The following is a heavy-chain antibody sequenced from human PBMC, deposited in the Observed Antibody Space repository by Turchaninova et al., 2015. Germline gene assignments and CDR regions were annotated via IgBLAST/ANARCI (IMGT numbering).Heavy chain of an antibody. Sequence: QVQLQESGPGLVKTSETLSLTCTVSGASVDSFSWCWIRQPPGKGMEWIGRFTYGGANTYHPSLRSRLTMSRDTSKNQFALKLKSVTAADTAAYYCARETSPGGWLSFDYWGQGTLITVSS. D-gene: IGHD6-19*01. CDR3: ARETSPGGWLSFDY. CDR2: FTYGGAN. CDR1: GASVDSFS. V-gene: IGHV4-59*02. J-gene: IGHJ4*02.